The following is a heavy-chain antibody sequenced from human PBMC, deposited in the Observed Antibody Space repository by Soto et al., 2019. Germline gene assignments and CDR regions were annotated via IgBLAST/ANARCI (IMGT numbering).Heavy chain of an antibody. J-gene: IGHJ3*02. CDR2: INSDGSST. V-gene: IGHV3-74*01. CDR1: GFTFSSYW. D-gene: IGHD3-10*01. CDR3: ARNYYGGAFDI. Sequence: EVQLVESGGGLVQPGGSLRLSCAASGFTFSSYWMHWVHQAPGKGLVWVSRINSDGSSTSYADSVKGRFTISRDNAKNTMYLQMNSLRAEDTAVYYCARNYYGGAFDIWGQGTMVTVSS.